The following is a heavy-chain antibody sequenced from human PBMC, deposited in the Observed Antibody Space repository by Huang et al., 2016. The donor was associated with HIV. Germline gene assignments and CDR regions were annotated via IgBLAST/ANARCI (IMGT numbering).Heavy chain of an antibody. V-gene: IGHV3-30*18. D-gene: IGHD6-13*01. CDR2: ISYDAKTK. J-gene: IGHJ4*02. CDR1: GFTFSSYG. Sequence: QVQLVESGGGVVQHGRSLRISCAASGFTFSSYGMHWVRQAPGKGLGWVAVISYDAKTKYYADSVKGRFSISRDNSKTTVYLQLNSLRVEDTAVYYCAKGGSAAAVLDFWGQGTLVTVSS. CDR3: AKGGSAAAVLDF.